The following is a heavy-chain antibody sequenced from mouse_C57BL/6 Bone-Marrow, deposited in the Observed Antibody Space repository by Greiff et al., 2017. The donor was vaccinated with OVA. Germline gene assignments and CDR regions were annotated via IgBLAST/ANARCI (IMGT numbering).Heavy chain of an antibody. V-gene: IGHV1-81*01. CDR1: GYTFTSYG. Sequence: QVQLQQSGAELARPGASVKLSCKASGYTFTSYGMSWVKQRTGQGLEWIGEIYPRSGNTYYNEKFKGKATLTADKSSSTAYMELRSLSSEDSAVYFCARPLRYYGSSRFDYWGQGTTLTVSS. CDR3: ARPLRYYGSSRFDY. J-gene: IGHJ2*01. CDR2: IYPRSGNT. D-gene: IGHD1-1*01.